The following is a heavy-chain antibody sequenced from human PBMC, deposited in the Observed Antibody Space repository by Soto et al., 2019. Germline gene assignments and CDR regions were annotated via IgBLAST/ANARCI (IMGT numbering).Heavy chain of an antibody. D-gene: IGHD3-10*01. V-gene: IGHV2-26*01. CDR3: VRMNAESYSSYYAMDV. CDR1: GFSLTTGRMG. Sequence: QVTLRESGPVLVKPTETLTLTCNVSGFSLTTGRMGVSWIRQPPGKALEWLAHIFSDAERSYSRSLQGRLTVSQVGSGSHVVLTMTNMDPVDTGTYFCVRMNAESYSSYYAMDVWGEGTTVTVSS. J-gene: IGHJ6*04. CDR2: IFSDAER.